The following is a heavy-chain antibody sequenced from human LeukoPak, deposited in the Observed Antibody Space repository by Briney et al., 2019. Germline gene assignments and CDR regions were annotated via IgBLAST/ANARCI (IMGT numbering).Heavy chain of an antibody. Sequence: GGSLRLSCAASGFTFSSYGMHWVRQAPGKGPEWVAFIRYDGSNKYYADSVKGRFTISRDNSKNTLYLQMNSLRAEDTAVYYCAKDIRSSTSPLGTDYWGQGTLVTVSS. J-gene: IGHJ4*02. CDR1: GFTFSSYG. V-gene: IGHV3-30*02. CDR2: IRYDGSNK. CDR3: AKDIRSSTSPLGTDY. D-gene: IGHD2-2*01.